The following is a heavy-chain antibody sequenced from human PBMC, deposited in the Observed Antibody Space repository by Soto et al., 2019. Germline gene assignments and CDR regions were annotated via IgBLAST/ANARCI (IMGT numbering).Heavy chain of an antibody. V-gene: IGHV4-30-2*01. CDR2: IYHSGST. CDR3: ARAGGLGAVAVDY. D-gene: IGHD6-19*01. J-gene: IGHJ4*02. Sequence: QLQLQESGSGLVKPSQTLSLTCAVSGGSISSGGYSWSWLRQPPGKGLEWIGYIYHSGSTYYNPSLKSRVTISVDRPKNQFSRKLSSVTAADTAVYYCARAGGLGAVAVDYWGQGTLVTVSS. CDR1: GGSISSGGYS.